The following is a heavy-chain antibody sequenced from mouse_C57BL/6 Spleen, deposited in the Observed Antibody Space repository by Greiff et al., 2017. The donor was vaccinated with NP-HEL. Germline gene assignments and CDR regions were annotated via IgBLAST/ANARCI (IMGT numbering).Heavy chain of an antibody. V-gene: IGHV5-17*01. CDR1: GFTFSDYG. J-gene: IGHJ3*01. CDR3: ARGYSNQAWFAY. D-gene: IGHD2-5*01. Sequence: EVKLVESGGGLVKPGGSLKLSCAASGFTFSDYGMHWVRQAPEKGLEWVAYISSGSSTIYYADTVKGRFTISRDNAKNTLFLQMTSLRSEDTAMYYCARGYSNQAWFAYWGQGTLVTVSA. CDR2: ISSGSSTI.